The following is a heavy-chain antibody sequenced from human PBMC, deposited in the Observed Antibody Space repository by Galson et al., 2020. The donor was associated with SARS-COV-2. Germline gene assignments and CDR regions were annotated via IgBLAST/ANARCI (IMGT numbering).Heavy chain of an antibody. CDR3: AKEYYYDSSGPLDAFDI. V-gene: IGHV3-74*01. CDR1: GFTFSSYW. D-gene: IGHD3-22*01. CDR2: INSDGSSR. Sequence: GGSLRLSCAASGFTFSSYWMHWVRQAPGKGLVWVSRINSDGSSRSYADSVKGRFTISRDNGKNTLTLQMNSLRAEDTAMYYCAKEYYYDSSGPLDAFDIWGQGTMVTVSS. J-gene: IGHJ3*02.